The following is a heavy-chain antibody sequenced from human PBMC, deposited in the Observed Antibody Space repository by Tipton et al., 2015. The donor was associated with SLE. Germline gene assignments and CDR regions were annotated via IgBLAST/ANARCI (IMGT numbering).Heavy chain of an antibody. D-gene: IGHD2-15*01. J-gene: IGHJ4*02. Sequence: TLSLTCSLSGGSISSNDFYWGWIRQPAGKGLEWIGHIYPSGSTNYNPSLKSRVTMSVDTSKNQFTLKLSSVTAADTAVYYCARDSSVARSFDYWGQGTLVTVSS. CDR1: GGSISSNDFY. V-gene: IGHV4-61*09. CDR2: IYPSGST. CDR3: ARDSSVARSFDY.